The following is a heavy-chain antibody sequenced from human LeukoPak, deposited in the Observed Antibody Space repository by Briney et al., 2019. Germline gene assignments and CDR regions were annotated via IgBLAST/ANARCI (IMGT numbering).Heavy chain of an antibody. CDR3: ARAHSSTWYFDC. CDR1: GFTVSSNY. V-gene: IGHV3-53*01. CDR2: IYSDGST. J-gene: IGHJ4*02. Sequence: PGGSLRLSCAASGFTVSSNYMSWVRQALGKGLEWVSVIYSDGSTLYADSVKGRFTISRDNSKNTLYLQMNSLRAEDTAVYYCARAHSSTWYFDCWGQGTLVTVSS. D-gene: IGHD6-13*01.